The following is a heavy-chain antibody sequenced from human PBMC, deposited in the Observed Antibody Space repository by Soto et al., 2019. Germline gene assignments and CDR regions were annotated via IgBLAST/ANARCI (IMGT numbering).Heavy chain of an antibody. CDR1: GYSFAGYW. V-gene: IGHV5-10-1*01. CDR3: SRQIYDSDTGPNFQYYFDS. D-gene: IGHD3-22*01. Sequence: PGESLKISCTGSGYSFAGYWITWVRQKPGKGLEWMGRIDPSDSQTYYSPSFRGHVTISATKSLTTVFLQWSSLRASDTAMYFCSRQIYDSDTGPNFQYYFDSWGQGTPVTVSS. J-gene: IGHJ4*02. CDR2: IDPSDSQT.